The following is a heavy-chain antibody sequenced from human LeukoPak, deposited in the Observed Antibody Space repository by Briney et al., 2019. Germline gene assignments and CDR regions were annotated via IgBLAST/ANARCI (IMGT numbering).Heavy chain of an antibody. J-gene: IGHJ4*02. CDR3: ARTFRGGWYYFDY. CDR2: IYYSGRN. Sequence: SETLSLTCTVSGASISSYYWSWLRQPPGKGLEWIAFIYYSGRNNYNPSLKSRVTISVDTSKSQFSLKLSSVTAADTAVYYCARTFRGGWYYFDYWGQGTLVTVSS. D-gene: IGHD6-19*01. CDR1: GASISSYY. V-gene: IGHV4-59*01.